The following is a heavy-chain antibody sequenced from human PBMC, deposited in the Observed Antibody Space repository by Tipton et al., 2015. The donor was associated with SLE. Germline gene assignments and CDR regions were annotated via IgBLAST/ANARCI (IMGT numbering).Heavy chain of an antibody. D-gene: IGHD6-13*01. CDR3: ARGSSSSWYVNC. Sequence: QSGAEVKKPGASVKVSCKASGYTFTSYDINWVRQATGQGLEWMGWMNPNSGNTGYAQTFQGRVTITRNTSISTAYMELSSLGAEDTAVYYCARGSSSSWYVNCWGQGTLVTVSS. CDR1: GYTFTSYD. CDR2: MNPNSGNT. J-gene: IGHJ4*02. V-gene: IGHV1-8*03.